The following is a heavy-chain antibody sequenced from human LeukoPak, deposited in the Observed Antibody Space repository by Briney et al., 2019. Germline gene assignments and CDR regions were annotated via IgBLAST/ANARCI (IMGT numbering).Heavy chain of an antibody. CDR3: ARETIGAFDI. CDR1: GYSISSGYY. CDR2: IYHSGST. Sequence: PSETLSLTCTVSGYSISSGYYWGWIRQPPGKGLEWIGSIYHSGSTYYNPSLKSRVTISVDTSKNQFSLKLSSVTAADTAVYYCARETIGAFDIWGQGTMVTVSS. J-gene: IGHJ3*02. D-gene: IGHD3-16*01. V-gene: IGHV4-38-2*02.